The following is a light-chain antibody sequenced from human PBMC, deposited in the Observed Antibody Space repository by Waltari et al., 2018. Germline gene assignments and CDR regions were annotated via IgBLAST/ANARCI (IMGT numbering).Light chain of an antibody. CDR2: EFT. CDR3: CSYVGLGTYV. V-gene: IGLV2-23*02. Sequence: QSGLAQPASASGAPGQSITITCTGTSSDVGNYNLGSWYQQRPGKAPTLLIYEFTKRAPGTSDRFSAAKSGNTAFLSISGLQAQEDEADYYCCSYVGLGTYVFGTGTKVTV. J-gene: IGLJ1*01. CDR1: SSDVGNYNL.